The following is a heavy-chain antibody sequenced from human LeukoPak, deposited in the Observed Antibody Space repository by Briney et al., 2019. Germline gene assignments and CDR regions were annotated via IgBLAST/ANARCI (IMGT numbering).Heavy chain of an antibody. CDR3: ARESEGPFNHYYYYYYGMDV. J-gene: IGHJ6*02. CDR1: GYTLTELS. V-gene: IGHV1-24*01. Sequence: ASVKVSCKVSGYTLTELSMHWVRQAPGKGLEWMGGFDPEDGETIYAQKFQGRVTMTEDTSTDTAYMELSSLRSEDTAVYYCARESEGPFNHYYYYYYGMDVWGQGTTVTVSS. D-gene: IGHD1-14*01. CDR2: FDPEDGET.